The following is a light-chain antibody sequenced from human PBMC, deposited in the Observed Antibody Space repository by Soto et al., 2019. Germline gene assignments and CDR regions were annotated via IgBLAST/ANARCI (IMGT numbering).Light chain of an antibody. CDR3: QQYNDWPPIT. CDR1: QSVSNN. V-gene: IGKV3-15*01. J-gene: IGKJ5*01. Sequence: EIMMTQSPATLSVSPGESATLSCRASQSVSNNLAWYQHKPGQVPRLLIYYASTRATGITARFSGSGSGTDFTLTISSLQSEDFALYYCQQYNDWPPITFGQGTRLEIK. CDR2: YAS.